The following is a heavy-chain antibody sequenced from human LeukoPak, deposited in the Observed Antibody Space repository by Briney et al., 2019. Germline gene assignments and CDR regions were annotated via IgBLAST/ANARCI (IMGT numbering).Heavy chain of an antibody. D-gene: IGHD3-22*01. V-gene: IGHV3-30-3*01. CDR2: KSYDGSNK. CDR1: GFTFSSYA. Sequence: GGSLRLSCGASGFTFSSYAMHWVRQARGKGLEWVAVKSYDGSNKYYADSVKGRFTISRDNSKNTLYLQMNSLRAEDTAVYYCARDTTQYYYDSSGYSSYFDYWGQGTLVTVSS. CDR3: ARDTTQYYYDSSGYSSYFDY. J-gene: IGHJ4*02.